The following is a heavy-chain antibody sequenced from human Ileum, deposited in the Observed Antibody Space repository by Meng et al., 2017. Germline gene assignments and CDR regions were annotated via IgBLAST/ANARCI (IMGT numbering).Heavy chain of an antibody. Sequence: GESLKISCAVSGFMFSGSWMSWVRQAPGKGLEWVANMNQDGSNIYYMDSVRGRFTISRDNTKNSLYLQMNSLRVEDTAVYYCARDPGYGALDYWGQGRRVTGYS. CDR3: ARDPGYGALDY. J-gene: IGHJ4*02. CDR2: MNQDGSNI. V-gene: IGHV3-7*01. D-gene: IGHD4/OR15-4a*01. CDR1: GFMFSGSW.